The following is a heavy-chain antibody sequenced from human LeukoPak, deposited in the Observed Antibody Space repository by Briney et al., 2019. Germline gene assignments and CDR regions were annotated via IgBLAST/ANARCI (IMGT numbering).Heavy chain of an antibody. CDR3: AHSGSYIDY. J-gene: IGHJ4*02. V-gene: IGHV3-9*01. Sequence: GGSLRLSCAASGFTFDDYAMHWVRQAPGKGLEWVSGISWNSGSIGYADSVKGRFTISRDNAKNSLYLQMNSLRAEDTAVYYCAHSGSYIDYWGQGTLVTVSS. CDR1: GFTFDDYA. CDR2: ISWNSGSI. D-gene: IGHD1-26*01.